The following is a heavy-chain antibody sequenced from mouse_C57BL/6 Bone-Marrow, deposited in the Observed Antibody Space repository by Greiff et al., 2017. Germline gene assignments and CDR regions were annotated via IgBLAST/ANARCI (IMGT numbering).Heavy chain of an antibody. CDR1: GFTFSSYA. Sequence: EVKLVESGGGLVKPGGSLKLSCAASGFTFSSYAMSWVRQTPEKRLEWVATISDGGSYTYYPDNVKGRFTISRDNAKNNLYLQMRHLKSEDTAMYYCASEITTVVVPPRAYWGQGTLVTVSA. D-gene: IGHD1-1*01. CDR3: ASEITTVVVPPRAY. J-gene: IGHJ3*01. V-gene: IGHV5-4*03. CDR2: ISDGGSYT.